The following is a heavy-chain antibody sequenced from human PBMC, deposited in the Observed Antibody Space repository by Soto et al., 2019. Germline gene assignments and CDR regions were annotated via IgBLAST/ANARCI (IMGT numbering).Heavy chain of an antibody. CDR3: ARSPIAAADWFDP. Sequence: ASVKVSCKASGGTFSSYTISWVRQAPGQRLEWMGRIIAINGNTNYSQKFQGRVTITTDKSTSTAYMELSSLRSEDTAVYYCARSPIAAADWFDPWGQGTLVTVSS. CDR2: IIAINGNT. D-gene: IGHD6-13*01. J-gene: IGHJ5*02. CDR1: GGTFSSYT. V-gene: IGHV1-69*02.